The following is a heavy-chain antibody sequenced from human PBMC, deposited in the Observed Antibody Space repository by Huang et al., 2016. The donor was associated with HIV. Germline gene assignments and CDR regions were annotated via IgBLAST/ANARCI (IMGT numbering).Heavy chain of an antibody. CDR1: GFTFSKAW. J-gene: IGHJ4*02. CDR3: TTHLDYYDSSGYYFGNY. Sequence: EVQLVESGGGLVKPGGSLRLSCAASGFTFSKAWVRWVRQARVKGLEWVGRIKSKTDGGTTDYTAPVKGRFTISRDDSRNTLYLQMNSLKTEDTAVYYCTTHLDYYDSSGYYFGNYWGQGTMVTVSS. CDR2: IKSKTDGGTT. D-gene: IGHD3-22*01. V-gene: IGHV3-15*01.